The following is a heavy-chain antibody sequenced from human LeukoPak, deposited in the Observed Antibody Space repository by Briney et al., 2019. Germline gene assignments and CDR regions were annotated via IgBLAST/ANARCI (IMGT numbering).Heavy chain of an antibody. D-gene: IGHD2-2*01. Sequence: GASVKVSCKASGGTFSSYAISWVRQAPGQGLERMGRIIPILGIANYAQKFQGRVTMTRDTSTSTVYMELSSLRSEDTAVYYCAREPPSDIVVVPAAMGYFDYWGQGTLVTVSS. J-gene: IGHJ4*02. CDR3: AREPPSDIVVVPAAMGYFDY. V-gene: IGHV1-69*04. CDR1: GGTFSSYA. CDR2: IIPILGIA.